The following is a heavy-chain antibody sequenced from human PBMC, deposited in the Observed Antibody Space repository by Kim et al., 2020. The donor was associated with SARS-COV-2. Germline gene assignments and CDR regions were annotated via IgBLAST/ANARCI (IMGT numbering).Heavy chain of an antibody. D-gene: IGHD6-19*01. J-gene: IGHJ4*02. CDR3: ARVDSSGWSPFDY. CDR2: INPNSGGT. CDR1: GYTFTGYY. Sequence: ASVKVSCKASGYTFTGYYMHWVRQAPGQGLEWMGWINPNSGGTNYAQKFQGRVTMTRDTSISTAYMELSRLRSDDTAVYYCARVDSSGWSPFDYWGQGTLVTVSS. V-gene: IGHV1-2*02.